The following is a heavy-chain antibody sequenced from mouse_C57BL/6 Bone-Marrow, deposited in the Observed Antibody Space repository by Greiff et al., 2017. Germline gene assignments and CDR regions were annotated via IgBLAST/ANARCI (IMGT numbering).Heavy chain of an antibody. D-gene: IGHD1-2*01. CDR3: ARNLNPTLLRRWYFDV. J-gene: IGHJ1*03. Sequence: QVQLQQSGAELARPGASVKLSCKASGYTFTSYGISWVKQRTGQGLEWIGEIYPRSGNTYYNEKFKGKATLTADKSSSTAYMELRSLTSEDSAVYFCARNLNPTLLRRWYFDVWGTGTTVTVSS. V-gene: IGHV1-81*01. CDR1: GYTFTSYG. CDR2: IYPRSGNT.